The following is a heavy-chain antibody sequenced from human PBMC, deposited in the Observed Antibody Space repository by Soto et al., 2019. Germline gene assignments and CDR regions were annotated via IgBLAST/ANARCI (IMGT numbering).Heavy chain of an antibody. CDR3: ASYNWNYGFEQ. V-gene: IGHV4-61*08. J-gene: IGHJ5*02. D-gene: IGHD1-7*01. Sequence: PSETLSLTCTVSCDSVSSGDYYWSLIRQPPGKGLEWIGYIYYSGSTTYHPSLKSRVTISLDKSKNQFSLNLSSVTAADTAVEDCASYNWNYGFEQWGKGTMGKGSS. CDR2: IYYSGST. CDR1: CDSVSSGDYY.